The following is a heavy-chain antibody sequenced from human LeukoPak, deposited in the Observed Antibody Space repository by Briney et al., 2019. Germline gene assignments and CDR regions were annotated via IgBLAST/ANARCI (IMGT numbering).Heavy chain of an antibody. CDR3: ARESNIVVVPAATDWFDP. V-gene: IGHV1-69*04. CDR2: IIPILGIA. CDR1: GCTFTSYD. Sequence: ASVKVSCKASGCTFTSYDISWVRQAPGQGLEWMGRIIPILGIANYAQKFQGRVTITPDKSTSTAYMELSSLRSEDTAVYYCARESNIVVVPAATDWFDPWGQGTLVTVSS. D-gene: IGHD2-2*01. J-gene: IGHJ5*02.